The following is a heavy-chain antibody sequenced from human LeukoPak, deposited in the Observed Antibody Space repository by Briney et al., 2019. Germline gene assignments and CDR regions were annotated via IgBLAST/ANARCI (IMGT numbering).Heavy chain of an antibody. CDR2: IYYSGST. J-gene: IGHJ5*02. Sequence: PSETLSLTCTVSGGSISSYYWSWIRQPPGKGLEWIGYIYYSGSTTYNPSLKSRVTISVDTSKNQFSLKLSSVTAADTAVYYCARGKPVPAIMITFGGVRFDPWGQGTLVTVSS. V-gene: IGHV4-59*01. CDR1: GGSISSYY. D-gene: IGHD3-16*01. CDR3: ARGKPVPAIMITFGGVRFDP.